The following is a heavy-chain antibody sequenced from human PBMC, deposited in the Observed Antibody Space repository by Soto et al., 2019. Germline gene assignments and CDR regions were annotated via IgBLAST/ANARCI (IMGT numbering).Heavy chain of an antibody. CDR1: GGSISSSSYY. Sequence: SETLSLTCTVSGGSISSSSYYWGWIRQPPGKGLEWIGSIYYSGSTNYNPSLKSRVIISVDTSKNQFSLKLSSVTAADTAVYYCARVDPVGAAAWGWFDPWGQGTLVTVSS. J-gene: IGHJ5*02. V-gene: IGHV4-39*07. CDR3: ARVDPVGAAAWGWFDP. CDR2: IYYSGST. D-gene: IGHD6-13*01.